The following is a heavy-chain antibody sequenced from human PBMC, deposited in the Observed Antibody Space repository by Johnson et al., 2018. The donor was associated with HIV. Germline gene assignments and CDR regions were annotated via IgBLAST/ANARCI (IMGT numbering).Heavy chain of an antibody. V-gene: IGHV3-11*01. CDR1: GFTFDDHG. Sequence: QVQLVESGGGVVRPGGSLRLSCAASGFTFDDHGMSWVRQAPGKGLEWVSYISSSGGTIYYSDSVQGRFTISRDNAKNSLFLQMNSLRAEDTAVYYCARVGILRRRGAFDIWGQGTMVTVSS. D-gene: IGHD2-15*01. CDR3: ARVGILRRRGAFDI. CDR2: ISSSGGTI. J-gene: IGHJ3*02.